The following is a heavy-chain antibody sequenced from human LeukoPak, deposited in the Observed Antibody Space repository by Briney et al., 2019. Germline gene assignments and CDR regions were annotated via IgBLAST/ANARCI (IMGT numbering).Heavy chain of an antibody. V-gene: IGHV1-2*02. CDR2: VNPNSGGT. Sequence: ASVKVSCKASVGTFSIYTTSWVRHAPGQGLEWMGWVNPNSGGTNYAQKYQGRVTMTMDTSISTAYMELSSMGSDDTAVYYCGRVAGVMGAFDIWGQGTMVTVSS. CDR1: VGTFSIYT. CDR3: GRVAGVMGAFDI. D-gene: IGHD6-19*01. J-gene: IGHJ3*02.